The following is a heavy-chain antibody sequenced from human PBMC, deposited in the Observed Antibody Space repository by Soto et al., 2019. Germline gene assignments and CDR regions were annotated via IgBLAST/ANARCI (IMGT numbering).Heavy chain of an antibody. CDR3: AYLPCSGRSCSSFSYSGMDV. J-gene: IGHJ6*02. V-gene: IGHV2-5*02. CDR2: IFWDDDK. D-gene: IGHD2-15*01. Sequence: QITLKESGPTLVKPTQTLTLNCTFSGFSLSTSGVAVAWIRQPPGKALEWLALIFWDDDKRYRPPLETRLTITRDDSKIPVVLTLTNIHSVDTATYYCAYLPCSGRSCSSFSYSGMDVWGQGTTVTVSS. CDR1: GFSLSTSGVA.